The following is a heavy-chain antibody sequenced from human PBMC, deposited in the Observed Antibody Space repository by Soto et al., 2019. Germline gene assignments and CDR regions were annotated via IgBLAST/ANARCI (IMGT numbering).Heavy chain of an antibody. J-gene: IGHJ6*02. V-gene: IGHV3-30-3*01. CDR2: ISYDGTIT. CDR1: GFTISNYG. D-gene: IGHD2-2*01. Sequence: QVQLVESGGGVVQPGRSLRLSCAASGFTISNYGMHLVRQAPGKGLEWVAVISYDGTITYYADSVKGRFTISRDNSKNTLYLQMNSLRTEDTAVYYCATTRVGPCSSSICFSGIFDGMDVWGQGTTVTVSS. CDR3: ATTRVGPCSSSICFSGIFDGMDV.